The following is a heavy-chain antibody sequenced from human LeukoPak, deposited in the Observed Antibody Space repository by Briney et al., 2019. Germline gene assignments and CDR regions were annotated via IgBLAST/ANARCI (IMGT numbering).Heavy chain of an antibody. V-gene: IGHV3-21*01. CDR3: ARDRYYYGSGRNRDTYYFDY. J-gene: IGHJ4*02. CDR1: LFTFSIYS. D-gene: IGHD3-10*01. Sequence: GGALRLSCAPSLFTFSIYSMKCVRQAPGKGLEGVSSISSSSRYIYYADSVKGRFTISRDNAKNSLYLQMNSLRAEDTAVYYCARDRYYYGSGRNRDTYYFDYWGQGTLVTVSS. CDR2: ISSSSRYI.